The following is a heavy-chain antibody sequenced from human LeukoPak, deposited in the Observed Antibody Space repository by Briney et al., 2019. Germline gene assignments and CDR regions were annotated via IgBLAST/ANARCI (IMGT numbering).Heavy chain of an antibody. CDR3: AREASSSWYSPHAFDI. V-gene: IGHV1-69*13. D-gene: IGHD6-13*01. Sequence: ASVKVSCKASGGTFSSYAISWVRQAPGQGLEWMGGIIPIFGTANYAQKFQGRVTITADESTSTAYMELSSLRSEDTAVYYCAREASSSWYSPHAFDIWGQGTMVTASS. CDR1: GGTFSSYA. CDR2: IIPIFGTA. J-gene: IGHJ3*02.